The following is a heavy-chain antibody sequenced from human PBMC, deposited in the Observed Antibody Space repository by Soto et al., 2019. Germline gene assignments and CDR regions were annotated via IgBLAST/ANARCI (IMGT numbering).Heavy chain of an antibody. J-gene: IGHJ5*02. D-gene: IGHD3-10*01. CDR3: AGFAYYYGSGSYP. Sequence: QVQLQQWGAGLLKPSETLSLTCAVYGGSFSGYYWSWIRQPPGKGLEWIGEINHSGSTNYNPSLKSRVTISVDTSKNQFSRKLSSVTAADTAVYYCAGFAYYYGSGSYPWGQGTLVTVSS. CDR1: GGSFSGYY. V-gene: IGHV4-34*01. CDR2: INHSGST.